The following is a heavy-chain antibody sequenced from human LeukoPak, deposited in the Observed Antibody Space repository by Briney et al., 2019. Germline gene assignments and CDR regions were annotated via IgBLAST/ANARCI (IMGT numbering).Heavy chain of an antibody. CDR2: ISYDGSNK. CDR1: GFTFSSYA. Sequence: GGSLRLSCAASGFTFSSYAMHWVRQAPGKGLEWVAVISYDGSNKYYADSVKGRFTISRDNAKNSLYLQMNSLRAEDTAVYYCARDRDYYDSSGYYGDFDYWGQGTLVTVSS. V-gene: IGHV3-30-3*01. CDR3: ARDRDYYDSSGYYGDFDY. J-gene: IGHJ4*02. D-gene: IGHD3-22*01.